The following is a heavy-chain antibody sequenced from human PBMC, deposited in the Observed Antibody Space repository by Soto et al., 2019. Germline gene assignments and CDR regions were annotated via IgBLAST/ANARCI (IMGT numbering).Heavy chain of an antibody. J-gene: IGHJ6*02. Sequence: SETLSLTCTVSGGSISSGDYYWSWIRQPPGKGLEWIGYIYYSGSTYYNLSLKSRVTISVDTSKNQFSLKLSSVTAADTAVYYCARDFPPIAARPPSYYYGMDVWGQGTTVTVSS. CDR3: ARDFPPIAARPPSYYYGMDV. CDR2: IYYSGST. D-gene: IGHD6-6*01. V-gene: IGHV4-30-4*01. CDR1: GGSISSGDYY.